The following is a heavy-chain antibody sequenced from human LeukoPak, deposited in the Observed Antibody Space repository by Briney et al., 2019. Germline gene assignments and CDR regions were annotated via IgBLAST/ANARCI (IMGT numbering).Heavy chain of an antibody. Sequence: PGGSLRLSCAASGFIFHNYGMHWVRQTPGKGLEWVAVISYDGANKYYADSVKGRFTISRDNSKTTLFLQMNSLRPEDTAVYSCAKDLLSHDYGGNSLGGLWGQGPLVTVSS. CDR3: AKDLLSHDYGGNSLGGL. CDR1: GFIFHNYG. J-gene: IGHJ4*02. D-gene: IGHD4-23*01. CDR2: ISYDGANK. V-gene: IGHV3-30*18.